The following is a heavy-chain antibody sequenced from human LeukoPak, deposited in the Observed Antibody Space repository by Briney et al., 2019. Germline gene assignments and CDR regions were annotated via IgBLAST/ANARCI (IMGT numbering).Heavy chain of an antibody. CDR2: ISYDGSNK. CDR1: GFTFSSYA. V-gene: IGHV3-30-3*01. J-gene: IGHJ4*02. Sequence: GGSLRLSCAASGFTFSSYAMHWVRQAPGKGLEWVAVISYDGSNKYYADSVKGRFTISRDNSKNTLYLQMNSLRAEDTAVYYCARDLGIAAAGYFDYWGRGTLVTVSS. CDR3: ARDLGIAAAGYFDY. D-gene: IGHD6-13*01.